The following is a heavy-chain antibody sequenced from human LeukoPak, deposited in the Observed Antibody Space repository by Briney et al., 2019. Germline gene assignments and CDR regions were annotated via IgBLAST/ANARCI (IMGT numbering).Heavy chain of an antibody. Sequence: SETLSLTCSVSGASITTYSWSWIRQPPGQRLEWIGFIYNSATTNYKPSLKSRVTISVDTSRNQFSLKLTSVTAADTAVYYCARREIPFHYYGMDVWGQGTTVTVSS. CDR1: GASITTYS. CDR2: IYNSATT. V-gene: IGHV4-59*01. CDR3: ARREIPFHYYGMDV. J-gene: IGHJ6*02. D-gene: IGHD2/OR15-2a*01.